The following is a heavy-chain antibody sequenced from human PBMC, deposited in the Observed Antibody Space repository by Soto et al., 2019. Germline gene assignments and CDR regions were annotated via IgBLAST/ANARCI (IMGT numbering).Heavy chain of an antibody. CDR2: INHSGNT. V-gene: IGHV4-34*01. CDR3: ASQGVPCSSWSTTRIDCMGV. D-gene: IGHD3-10*02. J-gene: IGHJ6*01. Sequence: TSETLSLTCAVYGGSYSRCYCSWIRQPPGKGLEWIGEINHSGNTNYNPSLKSRVTISVDSSKNQFSLKLSSVTAADTAVYYCASQGVPCSSWSTTRIDCMGVWGKGTRVTISS. CDR1: GGSYSRCY.